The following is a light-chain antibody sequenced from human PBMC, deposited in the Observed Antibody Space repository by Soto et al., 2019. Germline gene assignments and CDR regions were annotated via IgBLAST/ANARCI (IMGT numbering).Light chain of an antibody. J-gene: IGLJ1*01. CDR1: SSSIGTNF. CDR3: AAWDDNLSTYV. Sequence: QSVLTQPPSASGTPGQSVSISCSCWSSSIGTNFVYWYQQLPGTAPKVLIHSNNQRPSGVPDRFSGSKSGTSASLAISGLRSEDEADYYCAAWDDNLSTYVFGSGTKVTVL. V-gene: IGLV1-47*02. CDR2: SNN.